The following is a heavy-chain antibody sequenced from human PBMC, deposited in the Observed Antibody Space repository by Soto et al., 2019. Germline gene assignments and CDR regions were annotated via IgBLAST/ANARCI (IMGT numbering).Heavy chain of an antibody. J-gene: IGHJ6*03. D-gene: IGHD3-3*01. CDR2: ISAYNGNT. CDR3: ARVIYDSYYDFWSGYYPIYYYYYYMDV. Sequence: GSVKVSCKASGYTFTSYGISWVRQAPGQGLEWMGWISAYNGNTNYAQKIQGRVTMTTDTSTSKAYMELRSLRSDDTAVYYCARVIYDSYYDFWSGYYPIYYYYYYMDVWGKGTTVTVSS. V-gene: IGHV1-18*01. CDR1: GYTFTSYG.